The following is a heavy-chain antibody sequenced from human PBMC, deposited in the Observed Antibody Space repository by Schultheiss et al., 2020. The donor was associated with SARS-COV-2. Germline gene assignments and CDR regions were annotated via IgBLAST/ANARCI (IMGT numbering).Heavy chain of an antibody. CDR3: ARDGDIHSSSWYDPIDY. V-gene: IGHV1-18*01. J-gene: IGHJ4*02. D-gene: IGHD6-13*01. Sequence: ASVKVSCKASGYTFTSYGISWVRQAPGQGLEWMGWISAYNGNTNYAQKLQGRVTMTTDTSTSTAYMELRSLRSDDTAVYYCARDGDIHSSSWYDPIDYWGQGTLVTVSS. CDR2: ISAYNGNT. CDR1: GYTFTSYG.